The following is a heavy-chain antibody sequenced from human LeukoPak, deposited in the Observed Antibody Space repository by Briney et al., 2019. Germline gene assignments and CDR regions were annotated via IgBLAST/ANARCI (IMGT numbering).Heavy chain of an antibody. CDR1: GFTFSSYS. D-gene: IGHD1-26*01. CDR2: ISSSSSYI. J-gene: IGHJ3*02. Sequence: GGSLRLSCAASGFTFSSYSMNWVRQAPGKGLEWVSSISSSSSYIYYADSVKGRFTISRENAKNSLYLQMNSLRAGDTAVYYCARVAGEDAFDIWGQGTMVTVSS. CDR3: ARVAGEDAFDI. V-gene: IGHV3-21*01.